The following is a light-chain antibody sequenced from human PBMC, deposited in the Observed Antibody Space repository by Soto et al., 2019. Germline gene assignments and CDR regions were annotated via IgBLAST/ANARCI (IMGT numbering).Light chain of an antibody. CDR3: CSYTGGSTLV. CDR1: SSDVGSYNF. CDR2: EVN. J-gene: IGLJ3*02. Sequence: QSVLTQPASVSGSPGQSITISCTGTSSDVGSYNFVSWFQQHPGKAPKLIIYEVNRRPSGISNRFSGSKPGNTASLTISGLQTEDEADYYCCSYTGGSTLVFGGGTKLTVL. V-gene: IGLV2-23*02.